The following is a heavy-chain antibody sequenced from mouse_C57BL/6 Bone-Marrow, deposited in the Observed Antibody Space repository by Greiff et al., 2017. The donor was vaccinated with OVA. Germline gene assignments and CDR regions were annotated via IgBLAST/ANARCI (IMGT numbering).Heavy chain of an antibody. Sequence: EVKLVESGPGMVKPSQSLSLTCTVTGYSITSGYDWHWIRHFPGNKLEWMGYISYSGSTNYNPYLKSRISITHDTSKNHFFMKLNSVTTEDTATYYCARRGLRYYAMDYWGQGTTVTVSS. CDR3: ARRGLRYYAMDY. CDR2: ISYSGST. V-gene: IGHV3-1*01. J-gene: IGHJ4*01. CDR1: GYSITSGYD.